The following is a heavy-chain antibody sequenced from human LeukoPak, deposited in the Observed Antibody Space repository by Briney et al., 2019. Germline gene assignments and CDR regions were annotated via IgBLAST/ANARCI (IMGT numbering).Heavy chain of an antibody. J-gene: IGHJ4*02. V-gene: IGHV5-10-1*01. CDR3: ARHSESYASSDY. CDR2: IDPSDSYT. D-gene: IGHD3-16*01. CDR1: GYSFTTYW. Sequence: PGESLQISSQGSGYSFTTYWISWVRQMPGKGLEWMGRIDPSDSYTNYSPSFQGHVTISADRSISTAYLQWSSLQAAYTAIYYCARHSESYASSDYWGQGTLVTVSS.